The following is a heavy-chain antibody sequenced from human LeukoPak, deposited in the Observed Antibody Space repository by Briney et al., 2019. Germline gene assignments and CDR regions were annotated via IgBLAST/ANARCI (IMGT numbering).Heavy chain of an antibody. CDR2: IYSGGST. V-gene: IGHV3-66*01. Sequence: GGSLGLSCAASRFTVSSNYMSWVRQAPGKGLEWVSIIYSGGSTYYADSVQGRFTISRDNSKNTLYLQMNSLRAEDTAVYYCARGYRWAAPCDSWGQGTLVTVSS. CDR3: ARGYRWAAPCDS. CDR1: RFTVSSNY. D-gene: IGHD3-16*02. J-gene: IGHJ4*02.